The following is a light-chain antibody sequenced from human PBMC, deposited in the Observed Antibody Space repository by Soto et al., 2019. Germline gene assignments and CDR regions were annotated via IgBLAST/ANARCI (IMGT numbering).Light chain of an antibody. Sequence: QSVLTQPASVSGSPGQSITISCTGTSRDIGNYNYVSWYQHHPGKAPKLMIYEVTSRPSGVSDRFSGSKSGMTASLTISGLQPEEEADYLCASYRSANTLVVFGTGTKVNV. CDR2: EVT. V-gene: IGLV2-14*01. CDR1: SRDIGNYNY. CDR3: ASYRSANTLVV. J-gene: IGLJ1*01.